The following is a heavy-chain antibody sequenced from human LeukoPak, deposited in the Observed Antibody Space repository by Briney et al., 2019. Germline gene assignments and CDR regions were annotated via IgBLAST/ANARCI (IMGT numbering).Heavy chain of an antibody. V-gene: IGHV3-23*01. J-gene: IGHJ4*02. Sequence: GGSLRLSCAASGFTFSSYAMSWVRQAPGKGLEWVSAISGSGGSTYYADSVKGRFTISRDNSKNTLYLQMNSLRAEDTAAYYCAKDTDYYGSGRPDWGQGTLVTVSS. D-gene: IGHD3-10*01. CDR2: ISGSGGST. CDR1: GFTFSSYA. CDR3: AKDTDYYGSGRPD.